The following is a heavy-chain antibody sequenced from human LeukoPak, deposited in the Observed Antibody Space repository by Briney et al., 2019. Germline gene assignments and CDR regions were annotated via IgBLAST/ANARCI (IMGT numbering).Heavy chain of an antibody. CDR1: GFTVSSTY. D-gene: IGHD1-26*01. CDR2: IYPGGPT. J-gene: IGHJ4*02. V-gene: IGHV3-66*01. CDR3: ARVRSGNYFDS. Sequence: GGSLRLSCAASGFTVSSTYMSWIRQAPGKGLEWVSVIYPGGPTYYADSVKGRFTISRDNSKNTLYLQMNSLRAEDTAAYFCARVRSGNYFDSWGQGTLVTVSS.